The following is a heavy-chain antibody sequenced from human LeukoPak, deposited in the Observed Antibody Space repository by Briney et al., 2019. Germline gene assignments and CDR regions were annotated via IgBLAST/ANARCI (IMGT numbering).Heavy chain of an antibody. J-gene: IGHJ4*02. CDR3: ARGLAATGPTPYFDY. V-gene: IGHV3-21*01. CDR2: ISSSSTYI. Sequence: GGSLRLSCAASGFTFRSYSMNWVRQAPGKALEGVSSISSSSTYIYHADSLKGRFTISRDNAKNSLYLQMNSLRAEDTAVYYCARGLAATGPTPYFDYRGQGTLVTVSS. CDR1: GFTFRSYS. D-gene: IGHD6-13*01.